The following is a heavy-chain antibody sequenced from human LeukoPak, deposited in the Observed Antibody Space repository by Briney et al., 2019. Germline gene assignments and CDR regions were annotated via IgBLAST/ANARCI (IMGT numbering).Heavy chain of an antibody. D-gene: IGHD3-22*01. CDR2: ISTHSNYI. J-gene: IGHJ5*02. Sequence: GGSLRLSCAASGFTLSDYTMNWVRQAPGKGLEWVSSISTHSNYIYYADSVKGRFIISRDNSRNTLNLQMHNLRTDDTAFYYCAAFITTKLDHWGQGVLVTVS. CDR3: AAFITTKLDH. V-gene: IGHV3-21*01. CDR1: GFTLSDYT.